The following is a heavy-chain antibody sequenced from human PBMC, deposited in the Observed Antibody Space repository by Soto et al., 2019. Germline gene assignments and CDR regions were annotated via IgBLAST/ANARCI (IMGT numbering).Heavy chain of an antibody. CDR3: ARAPTSTETHPVAY. J-gene: IGHJ4*02. CDR2: ISYDGNNK. D-gene: IGHD4-4*01. V-gene: IGHV3-30-3*01. Sequence: GGSLXLSCAASAFILSTYSMHWFRQPPGKGLEWVAIISYDGNNKYYAASVKGRFTISRENSKNTLYLQMNSLRAEDTAVYYCARAPTSTETHPVAYWARRALDTVSS. CDR1: AFILSTYS.